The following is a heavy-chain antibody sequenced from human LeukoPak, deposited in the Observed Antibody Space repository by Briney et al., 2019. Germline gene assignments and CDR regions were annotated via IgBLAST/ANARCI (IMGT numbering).Heavy chain of an antibody. V-gene: IGHV4-30-4*08. CDR3: AREASRSIPWGFDY. D-gene: IGHD7-27*01. CDR2: IYYSGST. J-gene: IGHJ4*02. Sequence: PSETLSLTFTVSGGSISSGDYYWSWIRQPPGKGLEWIGYIYYSGSTYYNPSLKSRVTISVDTSKNQFSLKLSSVSPEDTAVYYCAREASRSIPWGFDYWGQGTLVAVSS. CDR1: GGSISSGDYY.